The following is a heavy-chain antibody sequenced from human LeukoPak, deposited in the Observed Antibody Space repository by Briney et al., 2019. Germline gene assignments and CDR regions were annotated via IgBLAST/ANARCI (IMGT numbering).Heavy chain of an antibody. CDR3: AKGVVVVRSGYFDY. CDR2: ISYDGSNK. Sequence: GGSLRLSCAASGFTFSGYAMHWVRQAPGKGLQWVTIISYDGSNKHYTDSVKGRFTISRDNSKNTLYLQMNSLRAEDTAVYYCAKGVVVVRSGYFDYWGRGTLVTVSS. CDR1: GFTFSGYA. J-gene: IGHJ4*02. V-gene: IGHV3-30-3*01. D-gene: IGHD2-21*01.